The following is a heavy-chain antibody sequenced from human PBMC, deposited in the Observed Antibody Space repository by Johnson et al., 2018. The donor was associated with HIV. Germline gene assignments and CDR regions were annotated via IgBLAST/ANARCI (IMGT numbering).Heavy chain of an antibody. CDR3: ARDLRWLPDAFDI. D-gene: IGHD5-24*01. V-gene: IGHV3-30*04. CDR1: GFTFSSYA. CDR2: ISYDGSNK. J-gene: IGHJ3*02. Sequence: QMLLVESGGGVVQPGRSLRLSCAASGFTFSSYAMHWVRQAPGKGLEWVAVISYDGSNKYYADSVKGRFTISRDNSKNTLYMQMNSLKTEDTAVYYCARDLRWLPDAFDIWGQGTMVTVSS.